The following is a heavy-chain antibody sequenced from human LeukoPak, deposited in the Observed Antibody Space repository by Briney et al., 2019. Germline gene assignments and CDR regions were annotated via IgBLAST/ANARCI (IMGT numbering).Heavy chain of an antibody. J-gene: IGHJ4*02. CDR3: ARDYYGSGPFDY. CDR1: GGTFSSYA. D-gene: IGHD3-10*01. V-gene: IGHV1-69*13. CDR2: IIPIFGTA. Sequence: GASVKVSCKASGGTFSSYAISWVRQAPGQGLEWMGGIIPIFGTANYAQKFQGRVTITADESTSTAYMELSSLRSEDTAVYYCARDYYGSGPFDYWGQGTLVTVSS.